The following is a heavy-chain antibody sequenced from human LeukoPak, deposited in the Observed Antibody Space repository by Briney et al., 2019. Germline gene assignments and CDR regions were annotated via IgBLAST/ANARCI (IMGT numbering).Heavy chain of an antibody. D-gene: IGHD2-21*02. V-gene: IGHV3-43*01. Sequence: GGSLRLSCAASGFTFDDYTMHWVRQAPGKGLEWVSLISWDGGGTYYADSVKGRFTISRDNSKNSLYLQMNSLRTEDTALYHCAKDYCGGDCPTDAFDIWGQGTMVTVSS. J-gene: IGHJ3*02. CDR1: GFTFDDYT. CDR3: AKDYCGGDCPTDAFDI. CDR2: ISWDGGGT.